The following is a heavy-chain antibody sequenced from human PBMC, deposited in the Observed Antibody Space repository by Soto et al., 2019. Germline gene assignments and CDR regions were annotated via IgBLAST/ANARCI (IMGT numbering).Heavy chain of an antibody. V-gene: IGHV3-21*01. CDR3: ARDWGQFHGTDY. Sequence: EVQLVESGGGLVKPGGSLRLSCAASGFTFSSYSMNWVRQAPGKGLEWVSSISSSSSYIYYADSVKGRFTISRDNAKNSLYLQMNSLRAEDTAVYYCARDWGQFHGTDYWGQGTLVTVSS. D-gene: IGHD1-1*01. CDR1: GFTFSSYS. J-gene: IGHJ4*02. CDR2: ISSSSSYI.